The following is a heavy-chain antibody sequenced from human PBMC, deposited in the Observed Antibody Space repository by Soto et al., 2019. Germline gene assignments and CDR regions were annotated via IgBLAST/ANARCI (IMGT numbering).Heavy chain of an antibody. Sequence: PGESKKISCKGAGYSITSYLIGWVRKKTGKGLEWMGIIYPGDSDTRYSPSFQGQVTISADKSISTAYLQWSSLKASDTAMYYCARRGATDDYWGQGTLVTVSS. CDR3: ARRGATDDY. J-gene: IGHJ4*02. V-gene: IGHV5-51*01. CDR2: IYPGDSDT. CDR1: GYSITSYL. D-gene: IGHD1-26*01.